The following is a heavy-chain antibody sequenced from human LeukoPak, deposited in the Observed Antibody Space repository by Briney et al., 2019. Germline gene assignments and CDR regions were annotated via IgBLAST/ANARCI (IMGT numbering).Heavy chain of an antibody. D-gene: IGHD6-13*01. CDR3: ARGSSSWYPDY. J-gene: IGHJ4*02. CDR2: IYYSGST. V-gene: IGHV4-59*01. CDR1: GGSISSYY. Sequence: SETLSLTCTVSGGSISSYYWSWLRQPPGKGLEWIGYIYYSGSTNYNPSLKSRVTISVDTSKNQFSLKLSSVTAADTAVYYCARGSSSWYPDYWGQGTLVTVSS.